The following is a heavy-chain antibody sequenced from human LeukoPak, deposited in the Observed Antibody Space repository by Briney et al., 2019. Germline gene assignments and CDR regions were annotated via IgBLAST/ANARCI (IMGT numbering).Heavy chain of an antibody. CDR2: IIPIFGTA. CDR1: GGTFSSYA. V-gene: IGHV1-69*06. D-gene: IGHD3-22*01. CDR3: ARDDYYDSSGYPDEHA. J-gene: IGHJ5*02. Sequence: SVKVSCKASGGTFSSYAISWVRQAPGQGLEWMGGIIPIFGTANYAQKFQGRVTITADKSTSTAYMELSSLRSEDTAVYYCARDDYYDSSGYPDEHAWGQGTLVTVSS.